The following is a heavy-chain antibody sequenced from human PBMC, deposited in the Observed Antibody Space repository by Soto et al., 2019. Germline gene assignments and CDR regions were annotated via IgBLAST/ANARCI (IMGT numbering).Heavy chain of an antibody. V-gene: IGHV4-61*08. Sequence: PSETLSLTCTVSGGSISTDGYYWSWIRQPPGKGLEWIGYIYYSGSTNYNPSLKIRVTTSLDTSKNQISLKLSSLTDADTDIHSCARVNRLAPVANEYYHSMDVWGQGTTVTVSS. D-gene: IGHD5-12*01. CDR1: GGSISTDGYY. CDR3: ARVNRLAPVANEYYHSMDV. J-gene: IGHJ6*02. CDR2: IYYSGST.